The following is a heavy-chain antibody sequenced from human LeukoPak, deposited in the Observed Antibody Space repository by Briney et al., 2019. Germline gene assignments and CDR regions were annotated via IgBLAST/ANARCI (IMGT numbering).Heavy chain of an antibody. CDR3: ARVLGGWYRDDAFDI. D-gene: IGHD6-19*01. Sequence: PSETLSLTCTVSGGSISSYYWSWIRQPPGKGLEWIGYIYYSGSTNYNPSLKSRVTISVDTSKNQFSLKLSSVTAADTAVYYCARVLGGWYRDDAFDIWGRGTMVTVSS. V-gene: IGHV4-59*01. CDR2: IYYSGST. J-gene: IGHJ3*02. CDR1: GGSISSYY.